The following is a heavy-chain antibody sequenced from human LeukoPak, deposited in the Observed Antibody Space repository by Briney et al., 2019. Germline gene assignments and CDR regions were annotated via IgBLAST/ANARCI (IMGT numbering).Heavy chain of an antibody. V-gene: IGHV1-69*05. CDR3: AREVSDTAMGLFDY. J-gene: IGHJ4*02. Sequence: AVEVSCKASGGTFSSYAISWVRQAPGQGLEWMGRIIPIFDTAKYAQKFQGRVTITTNESTSTAYMELSSRSCEDSAVQYCAREVSDTAMGLFDYWGQGTLVTVSS. CDR2: IIPIFDTA. D-gene: IGHD5-18*01. CDR1: GGTFSSYA.